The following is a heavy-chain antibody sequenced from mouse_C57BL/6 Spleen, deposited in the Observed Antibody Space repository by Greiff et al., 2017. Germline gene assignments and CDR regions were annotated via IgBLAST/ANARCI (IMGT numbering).Heavy chain of an antibody. CDR3: ARHDGYAWFAY. CDR2: IYPGDGDT. V-gene: IGHV1-82*01. CDR1: GYAFSSSW. D-gene: IGHD2-2*01. J-gene: IGHJ3*01. Sequence: VKVVESGPELVKPGASVKISCKASGYAFSSSWMNWVKQRPGKGLEWIGRIYPGDGDTNYNGKFKGKATLTADKSSSTAYMQLSSLASEDSAVDFCARHDGYAWFAYWGQGTLVTVSA.